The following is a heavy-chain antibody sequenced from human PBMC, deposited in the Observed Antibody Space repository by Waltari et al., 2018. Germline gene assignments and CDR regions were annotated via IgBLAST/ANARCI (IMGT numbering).Heavy chain of an antibody. CDR1: GGTFSSYA. CDR2: IIPIFGTA. V-gene: IGHV1-69*12. Sequence: QVQLVQSGAEVKKPGSSVKVSCKASGGTFSSYAISWVRQAHGPGLGWMVGIIPIFGTANYAQKFQGRVTITADESTSTAYMELSSLRSEDTAVYYCARVAMSAAGTDKRWFDPWGQGTLVTVSS. CDR3: ARVAMSAAGTDKRWFDP. J-gene: IGHJ5*02. D-gene: IGHD6-13*01.